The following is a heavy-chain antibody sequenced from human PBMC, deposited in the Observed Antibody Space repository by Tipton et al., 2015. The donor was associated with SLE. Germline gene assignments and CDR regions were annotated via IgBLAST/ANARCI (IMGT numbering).Heavy chain of an antibody. CDR2: LSTDGSAT. CDR3: ARAPTKSVAGTTGPFGMDV. V-gene: IGHV3-74*01. CDR1: GFTFPNYW. J-gene: IGHJ6*02. Sequence: SLRLSCAASGFTFPNYWMHWVRPAPGKGLVWVSRLSTDGSATTYADSVKGRLTISRDNAKNTLYLQMRSLRVEDAGIYYCARAPTKSVAGTTGPFGMDVWGPGTRVTVSS. D-gene: IGHD6-19*01.